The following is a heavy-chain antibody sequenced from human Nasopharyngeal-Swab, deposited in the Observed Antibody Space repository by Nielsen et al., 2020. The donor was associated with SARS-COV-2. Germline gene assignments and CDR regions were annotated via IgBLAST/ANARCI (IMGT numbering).Heavy chain of an antibody. V-gene: IGHV3-64*01. J-gene: IGHJ6*03. D-gene: IGHD6-13*01. Sequence: GESLKISCAASGFTFSSYAMHWVRQAPGKGLEYVSAISSNGGSTYYANSVKGRFTISRDNSKNTLYLQMGSLRAEDMAVYYCARRGQQLDQLFYYYYMDVWGKGTTVTVSS. CDR2: ISSNGGST. CDR3: ARRGQQLDQLFYYYYMDV. CDR1: GFTFSSYA.